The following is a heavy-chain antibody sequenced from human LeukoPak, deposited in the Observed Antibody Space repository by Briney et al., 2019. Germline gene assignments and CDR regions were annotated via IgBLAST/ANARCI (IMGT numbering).Heavy chain of an antibody. CDR2: INHGGST. V-gene: IGHV4-34*01. CDR1: GGSISSYY. D-gene: IGHD3-10*01. Sequence: SETLSLTCTVSGGSISSYYWTWIRQPPGKGLEWIGEINHGGSTKYNPSLKSRVTISGDTSENQFSLKLTSITAADAGVYYCSRTGARSYSIENWSQGTLVTVSS. J-gene: IGHJ4*02. CDR3: SRTGARSYSIEN.